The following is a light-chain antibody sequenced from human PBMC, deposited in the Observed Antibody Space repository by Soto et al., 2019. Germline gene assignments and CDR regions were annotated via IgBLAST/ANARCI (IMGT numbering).Light chain of an antibody. V-gene: IGLV2-14*03. CDR1: SSDIGGYNY. J-gene: IGLJ3*02. CDR2: EVK. CDR3: SSYTISSTWV. Sequence: QSALTQPASVSGSPGQSITLSCTGTSSDIGGYNYVSWYQQHAGRAPKLIIYEVKNRPSGISTRFSGSKSGNTASLTISGLQAEDEADYYCSSYTISSTWVFGGGTKLTVL.